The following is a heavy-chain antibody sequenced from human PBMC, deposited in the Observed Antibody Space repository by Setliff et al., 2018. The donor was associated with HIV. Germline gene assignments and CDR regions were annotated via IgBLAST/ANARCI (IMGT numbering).Heavy chain of an antibody. CDR1: GGSFDMHT. V-gene: IGHV1-69*13. Sequence: SVKVSCKTSGGSFDMHTISWVRQAPGQGLEWMGGIIPIFGTANYAQKFQGRVTITADESTSTAYMELSSLRSEDTAVYYCAAGYCGGDCYSRQSYFDYWGQGTLVTVSS. CDR2: IIPIFGTA. D-gene: IGHD2-21*02. J-gene: IGHJ4*02. CDR3: AAGYCGGDCYSRQSYFDY.